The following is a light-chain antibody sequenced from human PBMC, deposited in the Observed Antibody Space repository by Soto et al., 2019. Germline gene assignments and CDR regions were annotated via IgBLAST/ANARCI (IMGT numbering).Light chain of an antibody. CDR1: QSVHNF. CDR3: QQYNNWPWT. J-gene: IGKJ1*01. Sequence: ETVMTQSPATLSVSPGGRATLSCRASQSVHNFLAWYQQKPGQAPRLLIHGTFTRATGIPARFSGSGPGTEFTLTISTLQSEDFAVYYCQQYNNWPWTFGQGTKVDIK. V-gene: IGKV3-15*01. CDR2: GTF.